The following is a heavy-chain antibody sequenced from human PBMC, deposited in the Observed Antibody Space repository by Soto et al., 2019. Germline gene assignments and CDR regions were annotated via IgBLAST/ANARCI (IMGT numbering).Heavy chain of an antibody. J-gene: IGHJ6*03. CDR1: GFTFSGYN. D-gene: IGHD4-17*01. CDR3: AGGGIMYGDYRSMDV. V-gene: IGHV3-21*01. Sequence: EVQLVESGGGLVKPGGSLRLSCAASGFTFSGYNMNWVRQAPGKGLEWVSSLSSSSSYIYYADSVKGRFTISRDNAKNSLYLQMNSLRAEDTAVYYCAGGGIMYGDYRSMDVWGKGTTVIVSS. CDR2: LSSSSSYI.